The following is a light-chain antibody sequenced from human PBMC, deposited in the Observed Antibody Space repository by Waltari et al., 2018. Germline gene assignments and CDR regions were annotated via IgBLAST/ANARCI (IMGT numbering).Light chain of an antibody. Sequence: QSVLTQPPSVSGTPGPRVTISCRSSTSTIGAAQDVHWYPHLPGTAPKLLIYGNNNRPSGVPDRFSGSKSGTSASLAITGLQADDEADYFCQSFDNMLSGGVVFGGGTKLAVL. CDR2: GNN. J-gene: IGLJ2*01. CDR1: TSTIGAAQD. V-gene: IGLV1-40*01. CDR3: QSFDNMLSGGVV.